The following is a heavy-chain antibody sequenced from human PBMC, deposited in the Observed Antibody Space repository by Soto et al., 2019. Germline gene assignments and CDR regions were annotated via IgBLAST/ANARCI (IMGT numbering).Heavy chain of an antibody. CDR1: GYSFTSYW. V-gene: IGHV5-51*01. CDR2: IYPGGSDT. D-gene: IGHD3-22*01. J-gene: IGHJ3*02. Sequence: HGESLKISCKGSGYSFTSYWIGWVRQMPGKGLEWMGIIYPGGSDTRYSPSFQGQVTISADKSISTAYLQWSSLKASDTAMYYCARYYSDSSGYLDAFDIWGQGTMVTVSS. CDR3: ARYYSDSSGYLDAFDI.